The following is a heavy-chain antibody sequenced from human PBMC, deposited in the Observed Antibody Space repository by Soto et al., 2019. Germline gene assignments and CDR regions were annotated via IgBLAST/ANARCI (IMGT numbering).Heavy chain of an antibody. CDR1: GGSFSGYY. CDR3: GSRISMTVAIQGDAPGNYYLDY. J-gene: IGHJ4*02. D-gene: IGHD3-22*01. CDR2: INDGGRT. V-gene: IGHV4-34*01. Sequence: PSETLSLTCAVYGGSFSGYYWSWIRQSPGRGLEWIGEINDGGRTNQNPSLKSRVTTSLDTSNNQFSLKLKSGTAAEAAAYYCGSRISMTVAIQGDAPGNYYLDYWGQGTLVTVSS.